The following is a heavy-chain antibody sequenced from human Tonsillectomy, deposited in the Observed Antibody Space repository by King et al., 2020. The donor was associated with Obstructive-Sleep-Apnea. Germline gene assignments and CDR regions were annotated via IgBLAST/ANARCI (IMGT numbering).Heavy chain of an antibody. D-gene: IGHD2-15*01. V-gene: IGHV3-23*04. J-gene: IGHJ4*02. CDR1: GFTFSIYA. Sequence: VQLVESGGGLVQPGGSLRLSCAASGFTFSIYAMTWVRQAPGKGLEWVSAISGNGCCTYYAFSVKGRFTISRYNSKNTVYLQMNSLRAEDTAVYYCAKTRGYCSGGSCYSDYWGQGTLVTVSS. CDR3: AKTRGYCSGGSCYSDY. CDR2: ISGNGCCT.